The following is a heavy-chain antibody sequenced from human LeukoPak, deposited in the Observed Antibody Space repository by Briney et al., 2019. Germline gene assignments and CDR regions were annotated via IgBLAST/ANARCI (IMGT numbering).Heavy chain of an antibody. CDR2: IYYSGST. D-gene: IGHD6-13*01. CDR1: GGSISSYY. Sequence: PSETLSLTCTVSGGSISSYYWSWIRQPPGKGLEWIGYIYYSGSTNYNPSLKSRVTISVDTSKNQFSLKLSSVTAADTAVYYCARWYSSSWYYFDYWGQEPWSPSPQ. CDR3: ARWYSSSWYYFDY. J-gene: IGHJ4*01. V-gene: IGHV4-59*01.